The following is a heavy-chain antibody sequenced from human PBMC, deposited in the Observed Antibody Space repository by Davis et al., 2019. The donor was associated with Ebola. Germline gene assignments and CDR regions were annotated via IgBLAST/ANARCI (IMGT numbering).Heavy chain of an antibody. J-gene: IGHJ3*02. V-gene: IGHV3-23*01. CDR3: AKVLILAFDI. CDR1: GFTFSSYA. Sequence: GESLKISCAASGFTFSSYAMSWVRQAPGKGLEWVSAISGSGGSTYYADSVKGRFTISRDNSKNTLYLQMNSLRAEDTAEYYCAKVLILAFDIWGQGTMVTVSS. CDR2: ISGSGGST. D-gene: IGHD2-21*01.